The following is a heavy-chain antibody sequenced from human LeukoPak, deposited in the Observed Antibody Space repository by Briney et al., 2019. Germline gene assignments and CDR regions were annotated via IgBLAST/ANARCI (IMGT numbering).Heavy chain of an antibody. CDR1: GYTFTSYD. D-gene: IGHD2-21*02. Sequence: ASVKVSCTASGYTFTSYDINWVRQATGQGLEWMGWINPNSGGTNYAQKFQGRVTMTRDTSISTAYMELSRLRSDDTAVYYCARGYRYVVVTAIFQHWGQGTLVTVSS. V-gene: IGHV1-2*02. J-gene: IGHJ1*01. CDR2: INPNSGGT. CDR3: ARGYRYVVVTAIFQH.